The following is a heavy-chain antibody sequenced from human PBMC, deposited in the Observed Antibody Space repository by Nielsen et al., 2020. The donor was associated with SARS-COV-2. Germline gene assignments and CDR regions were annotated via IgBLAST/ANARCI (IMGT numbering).Heavy chain of an antibody. V-gene: IGHV4-34*01. CDR1: GGSFSDYY. D-gene: IGHD3-3*01. Sequence: SETLSLTCAVYGGSFSDYYWTWIRQTPGKGLEWIGEIDHSGTTYYKPSLESRVTISVDTSKSQFSLRLTSVTAADTAVYYCARDRNYDFLSAYYPLDYWGQGTLVTVSS. J-gene: IGHJ4*02. CDR3: ARDRNYDFLSAYYPLDY. CDR2: IDHSGTT.